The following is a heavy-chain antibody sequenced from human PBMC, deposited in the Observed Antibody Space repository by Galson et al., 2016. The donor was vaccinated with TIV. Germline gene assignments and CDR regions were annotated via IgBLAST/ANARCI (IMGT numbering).Heavy chain of an antibody. CDR1: GGTFNNYA. CDR2: ILPVSATT. Sequence: SVKVSCKVSGGTFNNYAINWVRQAPGQGLEWMGGILPVSATTNYAQRFQGRVSITTDESTSTVYMELSTLRSEDTAVYFCARDIPCGGSCYFFDDWGQGTLVTVSS. V-gene: IGHV1-69*05. D-gene: IGHD2-15*01. J-gene: IGHJ4*02. CDR3: ARDIPCGGSCYFFDD.